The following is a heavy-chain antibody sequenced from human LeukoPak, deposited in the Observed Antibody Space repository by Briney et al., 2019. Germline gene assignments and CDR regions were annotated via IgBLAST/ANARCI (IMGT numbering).Heavy chain of an antibody. J-gene: IGHJ4*02. CDR2: VSKSGGT. V-gene: IGHV4-59*02. Sequence: SEILSLTCSVSGGSVSSNYWSWIRQPPGKGLEWIGYVSKSGGTNYNPSLKSRITISLDTSKNQFSLRLNSMTAADTAVYYCARSFDTSGYFYYFDYWGQGTLVTVSS. CDR3: ARSFDTSGYFYYFDY. CDR1: GGSVSSNY. D-gene: IGHD3-22*01.